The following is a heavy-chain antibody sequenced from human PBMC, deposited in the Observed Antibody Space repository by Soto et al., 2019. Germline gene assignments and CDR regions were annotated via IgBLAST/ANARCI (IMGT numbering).Heavy chain of an antibody. V-gene: IGHV4-59*01. CDR2: IYYSGST. Sequence: SETLSLTCTVSGGSISSDYWSWIRQPPGKGLAWIGYIYYSGSTNYNPSLKSRVNISVDTSKNQFSLKLSYLTAADTAVYYCARGAALYYYDSSSLSHYWGQGTMVTVS. D-gene: IGHD3-22*01. CDR3: ARGAALYYYDSSSLSHY. CDR1: GGSISSDY. J-gene: IGHJ4*02.